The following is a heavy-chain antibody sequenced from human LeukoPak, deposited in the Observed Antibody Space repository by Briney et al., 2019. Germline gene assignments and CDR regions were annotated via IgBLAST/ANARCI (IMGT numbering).Heavy chain of an antibody. Sequence: GGSLRLSCAASGFTFSSYAMSWVRQAPGKGLEWVSAISGSGGSTYYADSVKGRFTISRDNSKNTLYLQMNSLRAEDTAVYYCATGGHDYGDYVIFNYYGMDVWGQGTTVTVSS. V-gene: IGHV3-23*01. CDR3: ATGGHDYGDYVIFNYYGMDV. J-gene: IGHJ6*02. CDR2: ISGSGGST. D-gene: IGHD4-17*01. CDR1: GFTFSSYA.